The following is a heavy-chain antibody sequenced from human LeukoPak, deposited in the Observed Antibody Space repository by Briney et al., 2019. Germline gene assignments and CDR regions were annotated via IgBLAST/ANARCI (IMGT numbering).Heavy chain of an antibody. D-gene: IGHD3-22*01. CDR3: ARHYYYDSSGYYSYLDY. CDR1: GFTVSSNY. CDR2: IYSGGST. Sequence: GSLRLSCAASGFTVSSNYMSWVRQAPGKGLEWVSVIYSGGSTYYADSVKGRFTISRDNSKNTLYLQMNSLRAEDTAVYYCARHYYYDSSGYYSYLDYWGQGTLVTVSS. V-gene: IGHV3-66*04. J-gene: IGHJ4*02.